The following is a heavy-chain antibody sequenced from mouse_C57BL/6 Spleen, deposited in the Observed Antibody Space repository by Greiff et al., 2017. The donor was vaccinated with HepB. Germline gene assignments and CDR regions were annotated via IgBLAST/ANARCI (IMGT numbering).Heavy chain of an antibody. D-gene: IGHD2-1*01. CDR3: ARSFYYGNYLYYFDY. CDR2: IHPNSGST. Sequence: QVQLQQPGAELVKPGASVKLSCKASGYTFTSYWMHWVKQRPGQGLEWIGMIHPNSGSTNYNEKFKSKATLTVDKSSSTAYMQLSSLTSEDSAVYYWARSFYYGNYLYYFDYWGQGTTLTVSS. V-gene: IGHV1-64*01. CDR1: GYTFTSYW. J-gene: IGHJ2*01.